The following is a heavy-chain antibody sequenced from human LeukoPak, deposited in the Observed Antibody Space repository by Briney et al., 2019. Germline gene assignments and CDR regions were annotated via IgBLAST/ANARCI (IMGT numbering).Heavy chain of an antibody. J-gene: IGHJ4*02. Sequence: GRSLRLSCAASGFTFSNYWMSWVRQAPGKGLEWVASIKQDESDKYYVGSVKGRFTISRDNAKKSLCLQMNSLRAEDTAVYYCARDMGVGGDYFDYWGQGTLVTVSS. CDR1: GFTFSNYW. CDR2: IKQDESDK. CDR3: ARDMGVGGDYFDY. D-gene: IGHD1-26*01. V-gene: IGHV3-7*05.